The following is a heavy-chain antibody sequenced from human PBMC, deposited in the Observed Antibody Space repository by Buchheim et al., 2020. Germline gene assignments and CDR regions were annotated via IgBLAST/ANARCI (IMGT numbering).Heavy chain of an antibody. CDR1: GFTFSSYS. J-gene: IGHJ5*02. CDR3: ARGPRLVPAARGNNWFDP. D-gene: IGHD2-2*01. Sequence: EVQLVESGGGLVKPGGSLRLSCAASGFTFSSYSMNWVRQAPGKGLEWVSSISSSSSYIYYADSVKGRFTISRDNAKNSLYPQMNSLRAEDTAVYYCARGPRLVPAARGNNWFDPWGQGTL. CDR2: ISSSSSYI. V-gene: IGHV3-21*01.